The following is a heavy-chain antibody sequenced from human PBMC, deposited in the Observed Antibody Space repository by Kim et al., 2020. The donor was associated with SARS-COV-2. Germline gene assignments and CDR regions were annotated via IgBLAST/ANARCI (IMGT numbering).Heavy chain of an antibody. Sequence: DSVKVSCKVSGYTLAELPIHWVRQAPGKGLEGMGGFDPEDVETVYAQKFQGRVTMTEDTSTDTAYMELTSLRSDDTAVYYCATGHQLLINWFDPWGQGTL. D-gene: IGHD2-2*01. J-gene: IGHJ5*02. CDR3: ATGHQLLINWFDP. CDR1: GYTLAELP. CDR2: FDPEDVET. V-gene: IGHV1-24*01.